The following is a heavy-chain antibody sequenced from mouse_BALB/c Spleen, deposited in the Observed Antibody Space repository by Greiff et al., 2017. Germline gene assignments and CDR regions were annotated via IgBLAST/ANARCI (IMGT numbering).Heavy chain of an antibody. D-gene: IGHD2-4*01. CDR1: GYSITSGYY. V-gene: IGHV3-6*02. CDR2: ISYDGSN. J-gene: IGHJ4*01. Sequence: EVKLMESGPGLVKPSQSLSLTCSVTGYSITSGYYWNWIRQSPGNKLEWMGYISYDGSNNYNPSLKNRISITRDTSKNQFFLKLNSVTTEDTATYYCARGDYDVGYAMDYWGQGTSVTVSS. CDR3: ARGDYDVGYAMDY.